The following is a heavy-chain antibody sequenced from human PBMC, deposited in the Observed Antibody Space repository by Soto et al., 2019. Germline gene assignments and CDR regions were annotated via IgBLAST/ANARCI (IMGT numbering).Heavy chain of an antibody. V-gene: IGHV4-59*01. CDR1: GGSISSYY. Sequence: PSETLSLTCTVSGGSISSYYWSWIRQPPGKGLEWIGYIYYSGSTNYNPSLKSRVTISVDTSKNQFSLMLTSVTAADTAVYYCARFTDFFDFWGHGALVTVSS. CDR2: IYYSGST. J-gene: IGHJ4*01. CDR3: ARFTDFFDF.